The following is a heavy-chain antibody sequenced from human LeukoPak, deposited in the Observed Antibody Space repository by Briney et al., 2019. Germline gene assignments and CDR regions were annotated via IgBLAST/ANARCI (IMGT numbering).Heavy chain of an antibody. CDR3: ARVYDTSGYYADY. V-gene: IGHV4-30-4*01. D-gene: IGHD3-22*01. J-gene: IGHJ4*02. CDR1: GGSITDYY. Sequence: PSETLSLTCTVSGGSITDYYWSWIRQPPGKGLEWIGYISYSGGTYYNPSLKSRVTISLDTSKNQFSLKLSSVTAADTAVYYCARVYDTSGYYADYWGQGTLVTVSS. CDR2: ISYSGGT.